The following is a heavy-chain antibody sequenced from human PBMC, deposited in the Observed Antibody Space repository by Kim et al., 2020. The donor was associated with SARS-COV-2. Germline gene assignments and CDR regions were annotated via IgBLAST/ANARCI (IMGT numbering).Heavy chain of an antibody. J-gene: IGHJ2*01. CDR2: AYYIGNT. V-gene: IGHV4-39*01. D-gene: IGHD6-19*01. CDR1: GGSLSSSSYY. Sequence: SETLSLTCTVSGGSLSSSSYYWGWIRQPTGKGREWIGTAYYIGNTYYNPSLKSRVTISVDTSKNQFSLKLGSVTAADTAGSHCASNHRYSSCWYV. CDR3: ASNHRYSSCWYV.